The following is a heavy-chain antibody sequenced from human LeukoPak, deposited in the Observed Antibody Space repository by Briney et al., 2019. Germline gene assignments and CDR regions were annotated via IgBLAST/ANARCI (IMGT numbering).Heavy chain of an antibody. J-gene: IGHJ5*02. CDR3: AKDKQVRGVIIGWFDP. V-gene: IGHV3-23*01. CDR1: GFTFSSYA. D-gene: IGHD3-10*01. CDR2: ISGSGGST. Sequence: PGGSLRLSCAASGFTFSSYAMSWVRQAPGKGLGWVSAISGSGGSTYYADSVKGRFTISRDNSKNTLYLQMNSLRAEDTAVYYCAKDKQVRGVIIGWFDPWGQGTLVTVSS.